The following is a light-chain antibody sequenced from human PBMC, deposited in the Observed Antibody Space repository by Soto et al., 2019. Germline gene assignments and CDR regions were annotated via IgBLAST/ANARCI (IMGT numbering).Light chain of an antibody. CDR1: SSDIGGYNY. Sequence: QSALTQPPSASGSPGQSVTISCTGTSSDIGGYNYVSWYQLHPGKAPKLMIYEVSKRPSGVPDRFSGSKSGNTASLTVSGLQAEDDADYYCSSYAGSNTVVFGGGTQLTVL. V-gene: IGLV2-8*01. J-gene: IGLJ2*01. CDR2: EVS. CDR3: SSYAGSNTVV.